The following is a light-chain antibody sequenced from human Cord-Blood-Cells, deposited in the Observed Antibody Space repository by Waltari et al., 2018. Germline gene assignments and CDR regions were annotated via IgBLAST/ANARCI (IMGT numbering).Light chain of an antibody. Sequence: DIVMTQSPDSLAVSLGERSTINCKSSQSVLYSSNNKNYLAWYQQKPGQPPKLLIYWASTRESGVPDRFSGSGSGTDFTLTISSLQAEDVAVYYCQQYYSTRGTFGQGTRLDIK. CDR1: QSVLYSSNNKNY. V-gene: IGKV4-1*01. CDR2: WAS. CDR3: QQYYSTRGT. J-gene: IGKJ5*01.